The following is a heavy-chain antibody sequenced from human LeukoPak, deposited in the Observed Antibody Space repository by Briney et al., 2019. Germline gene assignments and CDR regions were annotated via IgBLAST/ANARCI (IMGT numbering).Heavy chain of an antibody. Sequence: GGSLRLSCSASGFTFSSYAMHWVRQAAGKELEWVAVISYDGSNKYYADSVKGRFTISRDNSKNTLYLQMNSLRAEDTAVYYCARGLHYYGSGGAFDIWGQGTMVTVSS. CDR3: ARGLHYYGSGGAFDI. CDR1: GFTFSSYA. V-gene: IGHV3-30-3*01. CDR2: ISYDGSNK. J-gene: IGHJ3*02. D-gene: IGHD3-10*01.